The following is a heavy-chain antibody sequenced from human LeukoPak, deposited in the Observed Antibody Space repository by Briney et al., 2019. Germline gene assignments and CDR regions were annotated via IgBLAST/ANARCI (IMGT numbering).Heavy chain of an antibody. V-gene: IGHV4-59*08. D-gene: IGHD6-13*01. Sequence: PSETLSLTCTVYGGSISSYYWTWIRQPPGKGLEWIGYIYNSGSTNYNPSLKSRVTISVDTSKNQFSLKVRSVTAADTAVYYCARQQIAAAAPDPWGQGTLVTVSS. CDR3: ARQQIAAAAPDP. CDR1: GGSISSYY. CDR2: IYNSGST. J-gene: IGHJ5*02.